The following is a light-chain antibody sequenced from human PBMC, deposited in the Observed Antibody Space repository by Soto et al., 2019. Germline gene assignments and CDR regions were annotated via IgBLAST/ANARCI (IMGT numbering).Light chain of an antibody. CDR3: QVWDRGSNNLV. CDR2: DDR. Sequence: SYELTQPPSVSVAPGQTATMTCGGNNVGSYSVHGYQQKPVQAPVLVVHDDRNRPSGIPGRFSGANSGNTATLTIRRVEAGDEADYFWQVWDRGSNNLVFGGGTKLTV. J-gene: IGLJ2*01. CDR1: NVGSYS. V-gene: IGLV3-21*02.